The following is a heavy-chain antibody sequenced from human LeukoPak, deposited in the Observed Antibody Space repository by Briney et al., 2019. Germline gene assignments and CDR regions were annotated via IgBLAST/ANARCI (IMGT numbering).Heavy chain of an antibody. D-gene: IGHD6-6*01. Sequence: GGSLRLSCAASGCTFSSYAMSWVRQAPGKGLEWVSGISGLGGSVYYTDSMKGRFTISRDNSKNTLYLQMSNLRVDDTAVYYCAKDTVDSRSSRFDDWGQGTLVTVSS. J-gene: IGHJ4*02. CDR2: ISGLGGSV. CDR3: AKDTVDSRSSRFDD. CDR1: GCTFSSYA. V-gene: IGHV3-23*01.